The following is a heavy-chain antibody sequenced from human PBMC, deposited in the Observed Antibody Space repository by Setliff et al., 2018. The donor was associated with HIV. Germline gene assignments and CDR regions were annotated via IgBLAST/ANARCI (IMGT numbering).Heavy chain of an antibody. Sequence: SETLSLTCAVYGGSFSSYFWSWLRQPPGKGLEWIGEITHTGSANYNPSLKSRVTISMDTSKNQFSLRLSSVTAADTAVYYCARGESWAWELHAVWGQGTLVTVSS. CDR2: ITHTGSA. CDR3: ARGESWAWELHAV. D-gene: IGHD1-26*01. J-gene: IGHJ4*02. CDR1: GGSFSSYF. V-gene: IGHV4-34*01.